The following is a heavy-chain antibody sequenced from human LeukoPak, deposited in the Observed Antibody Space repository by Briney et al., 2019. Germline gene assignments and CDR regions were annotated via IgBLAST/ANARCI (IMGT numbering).Heavy chain of an antibody. CDR1: GFTLNKYG. CDR3: AKELTTLDAGYCFDY. J-gene: IGHJ4*02. Sequence: GSLRLSRAASGFTLNKYGLRWVRQAPGRGLEGVSMNMGSSTYYADSGKGRFTISRDRSKNTLYLKMTSLRAEDTALYYCAKELTTLDAGYCFDYWGQGTLVTVSS. CDR2: NMGSST. D-gene: IGHD1-1*01. V-gene: IGHV3-23*01.